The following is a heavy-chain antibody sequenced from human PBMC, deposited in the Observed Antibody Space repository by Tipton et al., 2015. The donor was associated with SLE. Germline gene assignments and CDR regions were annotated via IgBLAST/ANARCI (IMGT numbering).Heavy chain of an antibody. J-gene: IGHJ4*02. CDR1: GGSITSHY. Sequence: TLSLTCAVYGGSITSHYWNWIRQPPGKGLEWIGYIYYNGHTNYSPSLKSRVTLSVDTSKNQFSLTLSSVTAADTAVYYCARLNDATAIASFDYWGQGNLVTVSS. V-gene: IGHV4-59*11. CDR3: ARLNDATAIASFDY. CDR2: IYYNGHT. D-gene: IGHD2-21*02.